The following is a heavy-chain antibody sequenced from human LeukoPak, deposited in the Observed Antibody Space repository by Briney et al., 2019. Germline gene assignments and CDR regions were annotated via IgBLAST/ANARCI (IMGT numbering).Heavy chain of an antibody. CDR2: IYYSGST. CDR3: ASLPDRDTANPVSNWYFDL. J-gene: IGHJ2*01. V-gene: IGHV4-61*08. CDR1: RDSISSHDYY. D-gene: IGHD5-18*01. Sequence: SETLSLTCSVSRDSISSHDYYWSWIRQPPGKGLEWIGYIYYSGSTSYNPSLKSRVTISVDTSKNQFSLKLSSVTAADTAVYYCASLPDRDTANPVSNWYFDLWGRGTLVTVSS.